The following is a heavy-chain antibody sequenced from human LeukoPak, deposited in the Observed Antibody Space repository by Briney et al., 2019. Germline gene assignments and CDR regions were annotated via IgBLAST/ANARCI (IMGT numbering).Heavy chain of an antibody. J-gene: IGHJ4*02. CDR1: GFTFSSYW. D-gene: IGHD5-18*01. V-gene: IGHV3-74*01. CDR2: INSDGSST. Sequence: GGSLRLSCAASGFTFSSYWMHWVRQAPGKGLVWVSRINSDGSSTSYADSVKGRFTISRDNSKNTLYLQMNSLRAEDTALYYCAKDRLSGYTYGQFDYWGQGTLVTVSS. CDR3: AKDRLSGYTYGQFDY.